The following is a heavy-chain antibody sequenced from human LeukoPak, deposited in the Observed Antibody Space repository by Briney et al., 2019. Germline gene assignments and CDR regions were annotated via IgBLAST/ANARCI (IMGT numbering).Heavy chain of an antibody. CDR1: GGSISSYY. D-gene: IGHD3-22*01. Sequence: PSETLSLTCTVSGGSISSYYWSWIRQPPGKGLEWIGYIYYSGSTNYNPSLKSRVTISVDTSKNQFSLKLSSVTAADTAVYYCARDGYYESDAFDIWGQGTMVTVSS. J-gene: IGHJ3*02. CDR2: IYYSGST. V-gene: IGHV4-59*12. CDR3: ARDGYYESDAFDI.